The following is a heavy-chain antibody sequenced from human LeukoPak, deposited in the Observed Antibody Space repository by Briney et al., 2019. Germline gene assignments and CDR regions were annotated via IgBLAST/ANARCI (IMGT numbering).Heavy chain of an antibody. D-gene: IGHD3-10*01. Sequence: SSETLSLTCAVYGGSFSGYYWSWIRQPPGKGLEWIGEINHSGSTNYNPSLKSRVTISVDTSKNQFSLKLSSVTAADTAVYYCARRGSGSYYRYYYYMDVWGKGTTVTISS. J-gene: IGHJ6*03. CDR3: ARRGSGSYYRYYYYMDV. CDR2: INHSGST. V-gene: IGHV4-34*01. CDR1: GGSFSGYY.